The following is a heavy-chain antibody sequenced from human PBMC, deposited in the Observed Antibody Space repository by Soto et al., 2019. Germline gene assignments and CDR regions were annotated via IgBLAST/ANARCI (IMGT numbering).Heavy chain of an antibody. CDR1: GYTFTSYG. CDR2: ISAYNGNT. D-gene: IGHD6-13*01. V-gene: IGHV1-18*01. CDR3: AQSRAAAGTWWFDP. J-gene: IGHJ5*02. Sequence: VASVKVSCKASGYTFTSYGISWVRQAPGQGLEWMGWISAYNGNTNYAQKLQGRVTMTTDTSTSTAYMELRSLRSDDTAVYYCAQSRAAAGTWWFDPWGQGTPVTVSS.